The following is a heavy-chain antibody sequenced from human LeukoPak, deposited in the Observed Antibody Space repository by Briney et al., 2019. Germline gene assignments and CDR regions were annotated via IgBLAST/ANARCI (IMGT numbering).Heavy chain of an antibody. V-gene: IGHV4-61*08. Sequence: PSETLSLTCTVSGGSISSGGYYWSWIRQHPGKGLEWIGYIYYSGSTNYNPSLKSRVTISVDTSKNQFSLKLSSVTAADTAVYYCACSSSWHYYYGMDVWGQGTTVTVSS. J-gene: IGHJ6*02. D-gene: IGHD6-6*01. CDR1: GGSISSGGYY. CDR2: IYYSGST. CDR3: ACSSSWHYYYGMDV.